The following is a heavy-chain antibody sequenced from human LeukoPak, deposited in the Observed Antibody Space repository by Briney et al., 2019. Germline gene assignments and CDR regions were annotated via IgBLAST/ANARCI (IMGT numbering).Heavy chain of an antibody. Sequence: GGSLRLSCAASGFTFSNFWMTWVRQAPGKGLEWVANIKEDGSEKYYVDSVKGRFTISRDNSKNTMSVQMDDLRAEDTAVYYCTRYNNDHFDYWGQGTLVTVSS. V-gene: IGHV3-7*01. CDR3: TRYNNDHFDY. CDR2: IKEDGSEK. D-gene: IGHD1-14*01. CDR1: GFTFSNFW. J-gene: IGHJ4*02.